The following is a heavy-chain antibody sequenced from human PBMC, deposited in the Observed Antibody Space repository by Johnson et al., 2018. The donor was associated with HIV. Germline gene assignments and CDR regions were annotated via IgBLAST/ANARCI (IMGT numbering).Heavy chain of an antibody. CDR3: ARDLMDSSDYPPDAFDV. V-gene: IGHV3-7*03. Sequence: VQLVESGGGLIQPGGSLRLSCAASGFTGSNNYMTWVRQAPGKGLEWVANIKQDGSEKYYVDSVKGRFTISRDNAKSSLYLQVSSLIADDTAMYFCARDLMDSSDYPPDAFDVWGQGTMVTVSS. D-gene: IGHD3-22*01. CDR2: IKQDGSEK. J-gene: IGHJ3*01. CDR1: GFTGSNNY.